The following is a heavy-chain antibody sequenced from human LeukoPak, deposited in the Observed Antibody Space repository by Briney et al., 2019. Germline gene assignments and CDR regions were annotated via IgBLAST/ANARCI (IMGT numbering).Heavy chain of an antibody. V-gene: IGHV4-34*01. CDR2: INHSGST. Sequence: SETLSLTCAVYGGSFSGYYWSWIRQPPGKGLEWIGEINHSGSTNYNPSLKSRVTISVDTSKNQFSLKLSSVTAADTAVYYCARLGPYDYVWGSYLRSRAAFDYWGQGTLVTVSS. CDR1: GGSFSGYY. D-gene: IGHD3-16*02. J-gene: IGHJ4*02. CDR3: ARLGPYDYVWGSYLRSRAAFDY.